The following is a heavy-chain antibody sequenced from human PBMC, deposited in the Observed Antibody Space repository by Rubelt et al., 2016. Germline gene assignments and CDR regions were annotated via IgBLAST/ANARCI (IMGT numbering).Heavy chain of an antibody. CDR3: ARSKRDGWYDG. D-gene: IGHD6-19*01. CDR1: GVTFSSYG. Sequence: QVQLVESGGGVVQPGRSLRLSCAASGVTFSSYGMHWVRQAPGKGLAWVAVISYDGSNKYFADAGKGRFTISRDNSKNKLYLQMNSLRAEDTAVYCCARSKRDGWYDGGGQGMLVTVAS. V-gene: IGHV3-30*03. J-gene: IGHJ4*02. CDR2: ISYDGSNK.